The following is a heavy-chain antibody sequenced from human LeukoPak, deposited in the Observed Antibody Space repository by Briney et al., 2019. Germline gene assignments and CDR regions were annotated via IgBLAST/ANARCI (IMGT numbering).Heavy chain of an antibody. V-gene: IGHV3-7*01. CDR3: ARDRYCSGGSCYDWFDP. Sequence: GGSLRLSCAASGFTFSSYWMSWVRQAPGKGLEWVANIKQDGSEKYYVDSVKGRFTISRDNAKNSLYLQMNSLRAEDTAVYYCARDRYCSGGSCYDWFDPWGQGTLVTVSS. J-gene: IGHJ5*02. CDR1: GFTFSSYW. D-gene: IGHD2-15*01. CDR2: IKQDGSEK.